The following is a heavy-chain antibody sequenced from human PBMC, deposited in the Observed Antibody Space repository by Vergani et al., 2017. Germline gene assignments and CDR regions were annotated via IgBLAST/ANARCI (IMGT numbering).Heavy chain of an antibody. V-gene: IGHV3-23*01. J-gene: IGHJ4*02. Sequence: DVHLFHSAVSVVQPGGSLRLSCVASGFTFSSHAMSWVRQGHGQGLEWVSSIKNTGDSTHYADSVKGRFTISRDNSKNTLYLQMNSLRVEDTAVYYCGRGSDNYNWGQGTLVTVSS. CDR1: GFTFSSHA. D-gene: IGHD5-24*01. CDR2: IKNTGDST. CDR3: GRGSDNYN.